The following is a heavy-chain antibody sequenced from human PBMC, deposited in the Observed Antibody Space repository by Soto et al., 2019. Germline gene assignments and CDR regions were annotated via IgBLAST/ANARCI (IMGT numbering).Heavy chain of an antibody. J-gene: IGHJ3*02. Sequence: SETLSLTCTVSGGSISSYYWSWIRQPPGKGLEWIGYIYYSGSTNHNPSLKSRVTISVDTSKNQFSLKLSSVTAADTAVYYCARLYGLDAFDIWGQGTMVTVS. CDR1: GGSISSYY. CDR3: ARLYGLDAFDI. V-gene: IGHV4-59*01. D-gene: IGHD4-17*01. CDR2: IYYSGST.